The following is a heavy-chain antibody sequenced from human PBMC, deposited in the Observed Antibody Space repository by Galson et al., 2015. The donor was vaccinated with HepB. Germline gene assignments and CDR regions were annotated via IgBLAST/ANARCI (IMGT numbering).Heavy chain of an antibody. Sequence: SLRLSCAVSGFRVSRDYMNWVRQAPGKGPEWISVIYSGGSTYYADSVKGRFTISRDDSKNMLYLQMNSLRVEDTAVYYCARDSTSPARMGYWGQGTLVAVSS. CDR3: ARDSTSPARMGY. CDR2: IYSGGST. D-gene: IGHD2-2*01. J-gene: IGHJ4*02. CDR1: GFRVSRDY. V-gene: IGHV3-66*02.